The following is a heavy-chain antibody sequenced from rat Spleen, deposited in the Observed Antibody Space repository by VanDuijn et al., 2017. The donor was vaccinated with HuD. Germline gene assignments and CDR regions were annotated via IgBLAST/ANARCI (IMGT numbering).Heavy chain of an antibody. V-gene: IGHV5-25*01. D-gene: IGHD1-9*01. CDR2: ISTGGGNT. J-gene: IGHJ2*01. CDR3: ARPPIHTMGITPGY. CDR1: GFTFSNYY. Sequence: EVQLVESGGGLVQPGRSMKLSCAASGFTFSNYYMAWVRQAPTKGLEWVASISTGGGNTYYRDSVKGRFTISRDNAKSTLYLQMDSLRSEDTATYYCARPPIHTMGITPGYWGQGVMVTVSS.